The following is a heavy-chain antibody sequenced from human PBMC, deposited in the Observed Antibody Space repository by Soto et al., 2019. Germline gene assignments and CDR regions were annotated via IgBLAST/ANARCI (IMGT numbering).Heavy chain of an antibody. CDR3: AREGGGSGLYRYYSYYYGMDV. Sequence: QVQLVESGGGVVQPGRSLRLSCAASGFTFSSYAMHWVRQAPGKGLEWVAVISYDGSNKYYADSVKGRFTISRDNSKNPLYLQMNSLRAEDTAVYYCAREGGGSGLYRYYSYYYGMDVWGQGTTVTVSS. CDR2: ISYDGSNK. D-gene: IGHD6-19*01. V-gene: IGHV3-30-3*01. CDR1: GFTFSSYA. J-gene: IGHJ6*02.